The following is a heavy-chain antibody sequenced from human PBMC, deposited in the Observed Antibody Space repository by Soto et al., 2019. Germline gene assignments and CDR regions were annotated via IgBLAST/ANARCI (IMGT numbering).Heavy chain of an antibody. J-gene: IGHJ6*02. D-gene: IGHD3-3*02. V-gene: IGHV1-18*01. Sequence: GASVKFSCKASGYTFIRYGITWVRQAPGQVFECMVWISPYDDSTIYXXKLQGRVXXTSDTSTRKVXLTLRXLKSDDTAVYYCARGGYYHNNWAKLRHYGLDVXX. CDR1: GYTFIRYG. CDR3: ARGGYYHNNWAKLRHYGLDV. CDR2: ISPYDDST.